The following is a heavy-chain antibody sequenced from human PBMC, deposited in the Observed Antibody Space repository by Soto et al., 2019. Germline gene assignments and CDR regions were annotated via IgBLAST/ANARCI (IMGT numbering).Heavy chain of an antibody. CDR3: ARRKGGSSWPNWFDP. V-gene: IGHV4-59*05. CDR2: IYYSGST. D-gene: IGHD6-13*01. CDR1: GFSLFSYY. J-gene: IGHJ5*02. Sequence: SETLSLTSSITGFSLFSYYWSWIRQPPGKGLEWIGSIYYSGSTYYNPSLKSRVTISVDTSKNQFSLKLSSVTAADTAVYYCARRKGGSSWPNWFDPWGQGTLVT.